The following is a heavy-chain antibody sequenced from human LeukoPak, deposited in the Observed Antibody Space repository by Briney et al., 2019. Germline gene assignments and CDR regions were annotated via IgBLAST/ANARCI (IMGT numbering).Heavy chain of an antibody. Sequence: SETLSLTCAVSGVSISSGGYSWSWIRQPPGKGLEWIGYIYYSGSTYYNPSLKSRVTISVDTSKNQFSLNLSSVTAADTAVYYCAGVVSGYGLDYWGQGTLVTVSS. CDR3: AGVVSGYGLDY. D-gene: IGHD5-12*01. CDR2: IYYSGST. CDR1: GVSISSGGYS. J-gene: IGHJ4*02. V-gene: IGHV4-30-4*07.